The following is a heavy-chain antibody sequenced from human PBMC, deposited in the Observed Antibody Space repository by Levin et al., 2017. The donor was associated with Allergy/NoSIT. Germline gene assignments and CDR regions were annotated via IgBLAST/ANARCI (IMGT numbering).Heavy chain of an antibody. V-gene: IGHV3-30*18. CDR2: ISYDGSNK. CDR1: GFTFSSYG. CDR3: AKLMAVLPYYYDSSGYRSGFDI. Sequence: GGSLRLSCAASGFTFSSYGMHWVRQAPGKGLEWVAVISYDGSNKYYADSVKGRFTISRDNSKNTLYLQMNSLRAEDTAVYYCAKLMAVLPYYYDSSGYRSGFDIWGQGTMVTVSS. J-gene: IGHJ3*02. D-gene: IGHD3-22*01.